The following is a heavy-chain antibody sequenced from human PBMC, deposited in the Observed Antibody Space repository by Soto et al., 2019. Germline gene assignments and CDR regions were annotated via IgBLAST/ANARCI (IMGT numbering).Heavy chain of an antibody. D-gene: IGHD6-19*01. Sequence: QITLKESGPTLVKPTQTLTLTCTFSGFSLSSTRMAVGWIREPPGKALEWLALIYWDGDKRYSPFLKSRLTITKDTSKNPVVLTMSNMDPVDTARYYCAHIVVAGLGYYFDYWGQGTLVTVSS. J-gene: IGHJ4*02. CDR1: GFSLSSTRMA. CDR2: IYWDGDK. V-gene: IGHV2-5*02. CDR3: AHIVVAGLGYYFDY.